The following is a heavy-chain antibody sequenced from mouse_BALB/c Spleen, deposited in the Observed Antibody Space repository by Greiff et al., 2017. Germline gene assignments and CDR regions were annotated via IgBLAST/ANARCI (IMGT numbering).Heavy chain of an antibody. V-gene: IGHV7-3*02. Sequence: EVKLQESGGGLVQPGGSLRLSCATSGFTFTDYYMSWVRQPPGKALEWLGFIRNKANGYTTEYSASVMGRFTISRDNSQSILYLQMNTLRAEDSATYYCAREGGDYWGQGTTLTVSS. J-gene: IGHJ2*01. CDR2: IRNKANGYTT. CDR1: GFTFTDYY. CDR3: AREGGDY.